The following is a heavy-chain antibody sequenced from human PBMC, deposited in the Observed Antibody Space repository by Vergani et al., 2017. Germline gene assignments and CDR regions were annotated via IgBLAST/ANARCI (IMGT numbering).Heavy chain of an antibody. V-gene: IGHV3-23*01. CDR2: INNNGGIT. D-gene: IGHD2-2*01. CDR1: GFTFNSYA. Sequence: QLLESGGGLIQPGGSLRLSCAASGFTFNSYAMTWVRQAPGMGLEWVSGINNNGGITYYADSVKGRFTISRDNSKNTLYLQMTDLRAEDTATYYCAKVCGSTSCPYGGGAFDVWGHGTMVTVSS. CDR3: AKVCGSTSCPYGGGAFDV. J-gene: IGHJ3*01.